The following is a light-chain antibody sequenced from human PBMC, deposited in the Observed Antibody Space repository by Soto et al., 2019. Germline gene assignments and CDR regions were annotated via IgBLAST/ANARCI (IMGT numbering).Light chain of an antibody. CDR3: QVWDSSSDHSVV. V-gene: IGLV3-21*04. Sequence: SSELTQPPSVSVVPGKTARITCGGNNIGSKSVHWYQQKPGQAPVLVIYYDSDRPSGIPERFSGSNSGNTATLTISRVEAGDEADYYCQVWDSSSDHSVVFGGGTQLTVL. J-gene: IGLJ2*01. CDR1: NIGSKS. CDR2: YDS.